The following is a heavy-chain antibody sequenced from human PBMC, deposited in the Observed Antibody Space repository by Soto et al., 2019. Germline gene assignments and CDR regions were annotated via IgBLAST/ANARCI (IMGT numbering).Heavy chain of an antibody. V-gene: IGHV3-15*07. CDR3: TVAYYYDSSGYGY. CDR1: GFTFSNAW. D-gene: IGHD3-22*01. Sequence: GGSLRLSCAASGFTFSNAWMNWVRQAPGKGLEWVGRIKSKNDGGDTEYAAPVKGRFTISRDDSKNTLYLQMNRLKTEDTAVYYCTVAYYYDSSGYGYWGQGTLVTVSS. J-gene: IGHJ4*02. CDR2: IKSKNDGGDT.